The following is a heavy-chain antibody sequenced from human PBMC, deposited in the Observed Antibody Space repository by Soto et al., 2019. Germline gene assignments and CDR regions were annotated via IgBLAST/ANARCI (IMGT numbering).Heavy chain of an antibody. Sequence: ASVKVSCKASGYTFTSYYMHWVRQAPGQGFEWMGIINPSGGSTSYAQKFQGRVTMTRDTSTSTVYMELSSLRSEDTAVYYCARAGYSITMVRGVIKGVWFDPWGQGTLVTVSS. CDR1: GYTFTSYY. V-gene: IGHV1-46*01. D-gene: IGHD3-10*01. J-gene: IGHJ5*02. CDR2: INPSGGST. CDR3: ARAGYSITMVRGVIKGVWFDP.